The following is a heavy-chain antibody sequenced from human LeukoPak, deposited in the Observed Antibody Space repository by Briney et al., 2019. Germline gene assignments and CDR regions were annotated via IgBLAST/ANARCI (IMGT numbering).Heavy chain of an antibody. CDR3: ASDQTSVAGPGYNCCDP. J-gene: IGHJ5*02. D-gene: IGHD6-19*01. CDR1: GFTFSRYS. Sequence: GGSLRLSCAASGFTFSRYSMNWVRQAPGKGLEWVSSISGSSSYIYYADSVKSRFTISRDNAKNSLYLQMNSLRAEDTAVYYCASDQTSVAGPGYNCCDPWGQGTLVTVAS. V-gene: IGHV3-21*01. CDR2: ISGSSSYI.